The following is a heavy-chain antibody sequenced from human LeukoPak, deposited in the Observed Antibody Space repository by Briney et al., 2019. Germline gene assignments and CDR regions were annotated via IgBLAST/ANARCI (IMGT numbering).Heavy chain of an antibody. Sequence: SETLSLTCAVYGGSFSGYYWSWIRQPPGKGLEWIGEINHSGSTNYNPSLKSRVTISVDTSKNQFSLKLSSVTAADTAVYYCARDKAYYGSGSYYRYYYGMDVWGQGTTVTVSS. V-gene: IGHV4-34*01. CDR1: GGSFSGYY. CDR3: ARDKAYYGSGSYYRYYYGMDV. J-gene: IGHJ6*02. D-gene: IGHD3-10*01. CDR2: INHSGST.